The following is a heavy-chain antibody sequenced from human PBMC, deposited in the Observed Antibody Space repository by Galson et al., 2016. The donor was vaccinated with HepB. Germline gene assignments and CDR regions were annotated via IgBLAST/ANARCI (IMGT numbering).Heavy chain of an antibody. CDR1: GYTFNSYG. Sequence: SVKVSCKASGYTFNSYGINWVRQAPGQGLEWMGWISAYNGNTNYAEKFQARVTMTTDTSTSTAYMDLRSLRSDDTAVYYRARVGYDFWRGYYSGKNYYGLDVWGQGTTVTVSS. CDR2: ISAYNGNT. V-gene: IGHV1-18*01. CDR3: ARVGYDFWRGYYSGKNYYGLDV. J-gene: IGHJ6*02. D-gene: IGHD3-3*01.